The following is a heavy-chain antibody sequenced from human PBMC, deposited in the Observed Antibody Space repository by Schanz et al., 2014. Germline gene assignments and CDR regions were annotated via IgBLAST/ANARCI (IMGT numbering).Heavy chain of an antibody. J-gene: IGHJ4*02. V-gene: IGHV3-23*04. CDR3: AKQIHYDILTVTRN. D-gene: IGHD3-9*01. CDR2: ISASDGRT. CDR1: GFTFNSYA. Sequence: EVQLVESGGGLVQPGGSLRLSCAASGFTFNSYAMTWVRQAPGQGLEWVSTISASDGRTYYADSVKGRFTISRDNSKKILYLQMNSRRAEDTAVYYCAKQIHYDILTVTRNWGQGTLVTVSS.